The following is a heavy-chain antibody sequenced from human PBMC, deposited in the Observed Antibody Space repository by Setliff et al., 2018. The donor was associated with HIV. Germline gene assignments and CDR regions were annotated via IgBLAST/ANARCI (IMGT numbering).Heavy chain of an antibody. CDR3: ARANSIKGYRYGPDAFDI. CDR1: TGSISRYY. Sequence: SETLSLTCTFSTGSISRYYWNWIRQPPGKGLEWIGYIYYSGRTNYNTSLKSRVTISLDTSKNQFSLNLSSVTAADTAVYYGARANSIKGYRYGPDAFDIWGQGTMVTVSS. J-gene: IGHJ3*02. V-gene: IGHV4-59*01. CDR2: IYYSGRT. D-gene: IGHD5-18*01.